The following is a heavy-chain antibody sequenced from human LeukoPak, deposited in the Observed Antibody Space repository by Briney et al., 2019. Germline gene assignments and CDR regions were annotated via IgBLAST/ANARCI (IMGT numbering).Heavy chain of an antibody. CDR1: GFTFSSYW. V-gene: IGHV3-21*01. CDR3: VRVRYDSSGYYSIFDY. J-gene: IGHJ4*02. D-gene: IGHD3-22*01. Sequence: GGSLRLSCAASGFTFSSYWMHWVRQAPGKGLEGVSSITRTSIYIYYADSVKGRFTSSRDNAKNSLYLQVNSLRAEDTAVYYCVRVRYDSSGYYSIFDYWGQGTLVTVSS. CDR2: ITRTSIYI.